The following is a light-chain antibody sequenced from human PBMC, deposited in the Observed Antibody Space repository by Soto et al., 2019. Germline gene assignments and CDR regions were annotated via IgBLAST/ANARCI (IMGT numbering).Light chain of an antibody. J-gene: IGKJ4*01. CDR3: QKYDSASSPT. Sequence: DIQMTQSPSSLSVSVGDRVTVTYRASQGISSYLAWYQQKPGKVPKLLIFAASTLQPGVPSRFSGSGSGTDFTLTIRSLQPEDVATYYCQKYDSASSPTFGGGTKVEIK. V-gene: IGKV1-27*01. CDR1: QGISSY. CDR2: AAS.